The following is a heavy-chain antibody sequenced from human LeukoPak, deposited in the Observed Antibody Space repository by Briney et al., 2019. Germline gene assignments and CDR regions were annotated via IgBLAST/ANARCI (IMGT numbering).Heavy chain of an antibody. CDR3: ARHSWVNGYFDY. CDR1: GGSISSYY. D-gene: IGHD4-17*01. Sequence: PSETLSLTCTVSGGSISSYYWSWIRQPPGKGLEWIGYIYYSGSTNYNPSLKSRVTISVDTSKNQFSLNLSSVTAADTAVYYCARHSWVNGYFDYWGQGTLVTVSS. CDR2: IYYSGST. J-gene: IGHJ4*02. V-gene: IGHV4-59*08.